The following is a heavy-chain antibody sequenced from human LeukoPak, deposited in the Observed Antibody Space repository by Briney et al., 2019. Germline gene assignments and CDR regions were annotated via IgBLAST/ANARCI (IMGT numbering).Heavy chain of an antibody. J-gene: IGHJ6*02. D-gene: IGHD6-13*01. CDR2: ISSSGSTI. CDR1: GFTFSSYE. Sequence: GGSLRLSCAASGFTFSSYEMNWVRQAPGKGLEWVSYISSSGSTIYYADSVKGRFTISRDNAKNPLYLQMNSLRAEDTAVYYCARDKLGIAAAGTVPYYYYGMDVWGQGTTVTVSS. V-gene: IGHV3-48*03. CDR3: ARDKLGIAAAGTVPYYYYGMDV.